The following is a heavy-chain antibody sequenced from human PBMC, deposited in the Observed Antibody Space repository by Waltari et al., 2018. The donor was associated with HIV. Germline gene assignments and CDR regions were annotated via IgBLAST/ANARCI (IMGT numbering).Heavy chain of an antibody. CDR3: ARNSSAKGNRYFDYGLDV. V-gene: IGHV1-8*01. CDR2: IDPSRINK. D-gene: IGHD3-22*01. CDR1: GYTFIKFD. Sequence: QVHLVQSGPEVKRPGASVKISCKAYGYTFIKFDVNWVRQAAGQGSEWLGWIDPSRINKRSPYIVWDSGTVTGDVSADKAYMVMTGRTLEDTAIYYCARNSSAKGNRYFDYGLDVWGQGTPVTV. J-gene: IGHJ6*02.